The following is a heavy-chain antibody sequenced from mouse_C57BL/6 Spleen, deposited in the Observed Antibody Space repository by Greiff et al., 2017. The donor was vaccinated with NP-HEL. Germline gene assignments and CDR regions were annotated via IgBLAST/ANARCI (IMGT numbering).Heavy chain of an antibody. V-gene: IGHV5-6*01. CDR3: ARLDGSEYFDV. D-gene: IGHD1-1*01. CDR1: GFTFSSYG. CDR2: ISSGGSYT. J-gene: IGHJ1*03. Sequence: EVMLVESGGDLVKPGGSLKLSCAASGFTFSSYGMSWVRQTPDKRLEWVATISSGGSYTYYPDSVKGRFTISRDNAKNTLYLQMSSLKSEDTAMYYCARLDGSEYFDVWGTGTTVTVSS.